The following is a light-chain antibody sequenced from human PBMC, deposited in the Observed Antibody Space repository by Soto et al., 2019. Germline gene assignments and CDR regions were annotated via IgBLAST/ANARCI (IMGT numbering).Light chain of an antibody. Sequence: EIVLTQSPATLSLSPGDTATLSCRASQSVSSYLAWYQQKPGQAPRLLIYDASNRATGIPARFSGSGSGTDFTLTVGSLEPEDLAVYYCHQRSNWPRTFGQGTKVEIK. CDR2: DAS. V-gene: IGKV3-11*01. CDR1: QSVSSY. J-gene: IGKJ2*01. CDR3: HQRSNWPRT.